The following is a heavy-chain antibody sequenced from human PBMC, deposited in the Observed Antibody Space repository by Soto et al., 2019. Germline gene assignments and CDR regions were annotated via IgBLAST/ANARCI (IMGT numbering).Heavy chain of an antibody. CDR1: GFTFSNYW. CDR2: INSDGSGT. CDR3: ARAKYSYDSNGYPSYSFDY. D-gene: IGHD3-22*01. V-gene: IGHV3-74*01. J-gene: IGHJ4*02. Sequence: EVQLVESGGGLVQPGGSLSLSCAASGFTFSNYWMHWVRQAPGKGLVWVSRINSDGSGTNYADSVKGRFFITRDSAENTLYLQMNSLRAEDTAVYYCARAKYSYDSNGYPSYSFDYWGQGTLVTVSS.